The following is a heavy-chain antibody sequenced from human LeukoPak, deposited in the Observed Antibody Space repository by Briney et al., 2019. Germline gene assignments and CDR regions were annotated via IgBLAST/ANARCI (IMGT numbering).Heavy chain of an antibody. CDR1: GGTFSSYA. J-gene: IGHJ4*02. CDR2: IIPIFGTA. CDR3: ARQWSHIVGATKVPGWRDD. V-gene: IGHV1-69*13. Sequence: EASVKVSCKASGGTFSSYAISWVRQAPGQGLEWMRGIIPIFGTANYAQKFQGRVTITADESTSTAYMELSSLRSEDTAVYYCARQWSHIVGATKVPGWRDDWGQGTLVTVSS. D-gene: IGHD1-26*01.